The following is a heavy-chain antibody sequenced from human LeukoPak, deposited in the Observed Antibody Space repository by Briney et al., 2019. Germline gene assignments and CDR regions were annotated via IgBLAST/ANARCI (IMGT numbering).Heavy chain of an antibody. CDR1: GGSISSGGYY. Sequence: PSETLSLTCTVSGGSISSGGYYWSWIRQHPGKGLEWIGYIYYSGSTYYNPSRKSRVTISVDTSKNQFSLKLSSVTAADTAVYYCANTHYCSGGSCYSDYWGQGTLVTVSS. D-gene: IGHD2-15*01. CDR2: IYYSGST. V-gene: IGHV4-31*03. CDR3: ANTHYCSGGSCYSDY. J-gene: IGHJ4*02.